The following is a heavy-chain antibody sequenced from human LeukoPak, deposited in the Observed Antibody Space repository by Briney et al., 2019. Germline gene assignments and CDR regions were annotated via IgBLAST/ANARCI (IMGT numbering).Heavy chain of an antibody. V-gene: IGHV4-59*01. Sequence: PSETLSLTCTVSGGSIRSYYWSWIRQPPGKGLEWIGYIYFSGSTNYNVSLKSRVNISMDMSKNHFSLKLTSMTAADTAVYYCASTFLGYCSSTSCLNLDYWGQGTLVTVSS. CDR3: ASTFLGYCSSTSCLNLDY. CDR1: GGSIRSYY. D-gene: IGHD2-2*01. CDR2: IYFSGST. J-gene: IGHJ4*02.